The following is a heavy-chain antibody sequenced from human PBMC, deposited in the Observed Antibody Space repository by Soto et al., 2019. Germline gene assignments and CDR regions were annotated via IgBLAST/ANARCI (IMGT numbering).Heavy chain of an antibody. V-gene: IGHV4-30-4*01. J-gene: IGHJ5*02. Sequence: LQPQSLTSTVSGGTSVDGYYCRSMIRQPPGKGLEWIGYIYYSGSTYYNPSLKSRVTISVDTSKNQFSLKLSSVTAADTAVYYCARERPDGSRLDPWGQGTLVTVSS. CDR3: ARERPDGSRLDP. D-gene: IGHD6-13*01. CDR1: GGTSVDGYYC. CDR2: IYYSGST.